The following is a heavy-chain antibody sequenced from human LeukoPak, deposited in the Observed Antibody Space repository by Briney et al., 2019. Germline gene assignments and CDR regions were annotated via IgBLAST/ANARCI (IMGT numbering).Heavy chain of an antibody. CDR2: IKSDGSVT. CDR1: GFTFRNYW. V-gene: IGHV3-74*01. Sequence: PGGSLRLSCVVSGFTFRNYWMHWVRQAPGKGLVWVSRIKSDGSVTSYADSVKGRFTISRDNAKNILYLQMNSLTVEDTAVYYCTKSASFDPSGQRALGTVSS. J-gene: IGHJ5*02. CDR3: TKSASFDP.